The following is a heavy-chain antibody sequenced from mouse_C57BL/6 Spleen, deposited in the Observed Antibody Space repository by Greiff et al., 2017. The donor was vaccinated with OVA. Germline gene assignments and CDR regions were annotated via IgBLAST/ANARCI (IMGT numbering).Heavy chain of an antibody. CDR2: INPSTGGT. J-gene: IGHJ4*01. D-gene: IGHD2-1*01. V-gene: IGHV1-42*01. CDR3: ARTIYYGTRDYAMDY. CDR1: GYSFTGYY. Sequence: VQLQQSGPELVKPGASVKLSCKASGYSFTGYYMNWVKQSPEKSLEWIGAINPSTGGTTYNQKFKAKATLTVDKSSSTAYMQLKSLTSEDSAVYYCARTIYYGTRDYAMDYWGQGTSVTVSS.